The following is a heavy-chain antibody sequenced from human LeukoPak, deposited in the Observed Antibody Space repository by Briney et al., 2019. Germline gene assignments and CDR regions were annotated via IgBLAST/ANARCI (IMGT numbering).Heavy chain of an antibody. Sequence: GASVKVSCKASGYTFTSYGISWVRQAPGQGLEWMGWISAYNGNTNYARKLQGRVTMTTDTSTSTAYMELRSLRSDDTAVYYCARAPKDFWSGYYPPLYYWGQGTLVTVSS. D-gene: IGHD3-3*01. CDR1: GYTFTSYG. J-gene: IGHJ4*02. CDR2: ISAYNGNT. V-gene: IGHV1-18*01. CDR3: ARAPKDFWSGYYPPLYY.